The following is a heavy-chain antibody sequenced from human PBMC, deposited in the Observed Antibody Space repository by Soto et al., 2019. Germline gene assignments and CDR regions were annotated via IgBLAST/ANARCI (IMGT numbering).Heavy chain of an antibody. CDR2: ISWNSRSI. J-gene: IGHJ4*02. CDR1: GFTVAESA. Sequence: EVQWVESGGGLVQPGGSLRLSCAASGFTVAESAMHWVRQAPGKGLEWVSGISWNSRSIDYADSVKGRFTISRDNAKNSLFLQMNSLRPEDTALDYCTKGYYGSGSSYFDYWSRGALVTVSS. V-gene: IGHV3-9*01. D-gene: IGHD3-10*01. CDR3: TKGYYGSGSSYFDY.